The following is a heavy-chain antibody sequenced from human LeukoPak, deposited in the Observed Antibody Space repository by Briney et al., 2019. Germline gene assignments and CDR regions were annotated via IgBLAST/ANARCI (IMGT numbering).Heavy chain of an antibody. CDR1: GYTFTGYY. V-gene: IGHV1-2*02. D-gene: IGHD2-8*02. J-gene: IGHJ4*02. CDR2: MYPNSGGT. Sequence: ASVKVTCKASGYTFTGYYMHWVRQAPGQGLEWMGWMYPNSGGTGYAQNSQGRVTMTWDTSITTAYMELSRLTSDDTAVYYCAREPPRTGGFDYWGQGSLVTVSS. CDR3: AREPPRTGGFDY.